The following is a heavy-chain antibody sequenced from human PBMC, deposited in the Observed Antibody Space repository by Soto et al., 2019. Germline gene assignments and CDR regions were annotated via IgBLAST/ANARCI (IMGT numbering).Heavy chain of an antibody. Sequence: KPSETLSLTCAVYGGSFSGYYWSWIRQPPGKGLEWIGEINHSGSTNYNPSLKSRVTISVDTSKNQFSLKLSSVTAADTAVYYCARRAIGYSSGWYFGDWGQGTLVSVSS. CDR3: ARRAIGYSSGWYFGD. D-gene: IGHD6-19*01. CDR2: INHSGST. J-gene: IGHJ4*02. V-gene: IGHV4-34*01. CDR1: GGSFSGYY.